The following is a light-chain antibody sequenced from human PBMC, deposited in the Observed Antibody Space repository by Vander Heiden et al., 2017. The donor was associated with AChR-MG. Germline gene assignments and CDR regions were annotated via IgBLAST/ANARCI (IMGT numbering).Light chain of an antibody. Sequence: EIVMTQSPATLSVSPGERATLSCRASESVSSNLAWYQQKPGQAPRLLIYGASTGATGIPARFSGSGSGTEFTLTISSLQSEDFAVYYCQQYNKWPLTFGAGTKVEIK. J-gene: IGKJ4*01. CDR2: GAS. CDR3: QQYNKWPLT. CDR1: ESVSSN. V-gene: IGKV3-15*01.